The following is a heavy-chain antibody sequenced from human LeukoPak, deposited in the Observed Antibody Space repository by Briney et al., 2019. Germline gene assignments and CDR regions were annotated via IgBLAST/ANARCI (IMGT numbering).Heavy chain of an antibody. V-gene: IGHV4-59*11. CDR3: ARQIATLGWVNWFDP. CDR1: GDSINSHD. J-gene: IGHJ5*02. D-gene: IGHD6-6*01. CDR2: VLRSGSA. Sequence: SETLSLTCTVSGDSINSHDWSWLRQSPDKRLEWIGYVLRSGSALYNPSLHSRVTISLDTPRNQFSLKLTSVTAAETAVYYCARQIATLGWVNWFDPWGQGTLVTVSS.